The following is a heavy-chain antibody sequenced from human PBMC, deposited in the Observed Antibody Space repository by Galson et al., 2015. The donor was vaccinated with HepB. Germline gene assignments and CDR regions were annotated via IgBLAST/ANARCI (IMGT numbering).Heavy chain of an antibody. CDR2: IKQDGSEK. D-gene: IGHD3-22*01. J-gene: IGHJ6*02. V-gene: IGHV3-7*03. CDR1: GFTFSSYW. Sequence: SLRLSCAASGFTFSSYWMSWVRQAPGKGLEWVANIKQDGSEKYYVDSVKGRFTISRDNAKNSLYLQMNSLRAEDTAVYYCARDSGYYDRVRDGMDVWGQGTTVTVSS. CDR3: ARDSGYYDRVRDGMDV.